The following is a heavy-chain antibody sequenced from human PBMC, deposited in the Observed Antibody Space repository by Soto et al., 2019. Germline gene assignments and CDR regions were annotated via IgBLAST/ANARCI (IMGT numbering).Heavy chain of an antibody. Sequence: GGSLRLSCAASGFTFSSYDMHWVRQATGKGLEWVSAIGTAGDTYYPGSVKGRFTISRDNSKNTLYLQMNSLRADDTAVYYCARVGHPQYWSGMDVWGQGTTVTVSS. V-gene: IGHV3-13*01. D-gene: IGHD2-15*01. J-gene: IGHJ6*02. CDR3: ARVGHPQYWSGMDV. CDR1: GFTFSSYD. CDR2: IGTAGDT.